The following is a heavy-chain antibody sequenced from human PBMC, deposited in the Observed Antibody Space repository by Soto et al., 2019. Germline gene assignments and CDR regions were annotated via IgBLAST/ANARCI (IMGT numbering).Heavy chain of an antibody. CDR2: IYSSGST. V-gene: IGHV4-59*01. Sequence: SETLSLICTVSGVSISSYYWSWIRQPPGKGLEWIGYIYSSGSTNYNPSLKSRVTISVDTSKNQFSLKLNSVTAADTAVYYCARENQLGSWGQGTLVTVSS. D-gene: IGHD2-2*01. CDR1: GVSISSYY. CDR3: ARENQLGS. J-gene: IGHJ5*01.